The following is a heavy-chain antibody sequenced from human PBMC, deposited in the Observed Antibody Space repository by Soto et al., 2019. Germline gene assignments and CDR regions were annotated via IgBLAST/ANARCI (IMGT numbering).Heavy chain of an antibody. CDR2: FYSSGIT. Sequence: ETLSLTSRFSGASIRSTHSLCGWIRQPPGKELKWIGNFYSSGITHYNPSLKSRVTISVDSSKNHFSLNLTSVTAADTALYYFAISFKYDYYCAYSQY. V-gene: IGHV4-39*02. D-gene: IGHD5-12*01. CDR3: AISFKYDYYCAYSQY. CDR1: GASIRSTHSL. J-gene: IGHJ1*01.